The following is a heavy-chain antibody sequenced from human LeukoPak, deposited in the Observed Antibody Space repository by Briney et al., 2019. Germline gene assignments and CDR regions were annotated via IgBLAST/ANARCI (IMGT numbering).Heavy chain of an antibody. Sequence: GRSLRLSCAASGFTFSSYAMHWVRQAPGKGLEWVAVISYDGSNKYYADSVKGRFTISRDNSKNSLYLQMNSLRAEDTAVYYCASQYGDYASYWGQGTLVTVSS. CDR2: ISYDGSNK. J-gene: IGHJ4*02. V-gene: IGHV3-30*04. CDR3: ASQYGDYASY. CDR1: GFTFSSYA. D-gene: IGHD4-17*01.